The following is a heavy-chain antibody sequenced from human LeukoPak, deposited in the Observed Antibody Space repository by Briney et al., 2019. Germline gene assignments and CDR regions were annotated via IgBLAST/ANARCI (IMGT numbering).Heavy chain of an antibody. CDR1: GFTFSSYG. Sequence: GGSLRLSCAASGFTFSSYGMHWVRQAPGKGLEWVAFTRYDGNNKYYADSVKGRFTISRDNSKNTVYLQMNSLRAEDTAVYYCAKDPTHFRVWDDYDNTRLNYWGQGTLVTVSS. D-gene: IGHD3-22*01. CDR3: AKDPTHFRVWDDYDNTRLNY. J-gene: IGHJ4*02. CDR2: TRYDGNNK. V-gene: IGHV3-30*02.